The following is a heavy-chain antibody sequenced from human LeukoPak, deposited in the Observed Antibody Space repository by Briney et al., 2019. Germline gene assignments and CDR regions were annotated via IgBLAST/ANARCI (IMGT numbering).Heavy chain of an antibody. D-gene: IGHD3-22*01. CDR2: MNPNSGNT. V-gene: IGHV1-8*02. J-gene: IGHJ6*03. Sequence: ASVKVSCKASGYTFTSYDINWVRQATGQGLEWMGWMNPNSGNTGYAQKFQGRVTMTRNTSISTAYMELSSLRSEDTAVYYCARGIYYDSSGYYYGWYYYYYMDVWGKGTTVTISS. CDR3: ARGIYYDSSGYYYGWYYYYYMDV. CDR1: GYTFTSYD.